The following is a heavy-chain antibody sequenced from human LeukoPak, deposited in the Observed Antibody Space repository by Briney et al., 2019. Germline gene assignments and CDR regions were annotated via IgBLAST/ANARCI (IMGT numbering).Heavy chain of an antibody. CDR3: ARGYYDILTGYYKAHYFDY. J-gene: IGHJ4*02. D-gene: IGHD3-9*01. CDR1: GFTFSSYW. V-gene: IGHV3-7*03. CDR2: IKQDGSEK. Sequence: GGSPRLSCAASGFTFSSYWMSWVRQAPGKGLEWVANIKQDGSEKYYVDSVKGRFTISRDNAKNSLYLQMNSLRAEDTAVYYCARGYYDILTGYYKAHYFDYWGQGTLVTVSS.